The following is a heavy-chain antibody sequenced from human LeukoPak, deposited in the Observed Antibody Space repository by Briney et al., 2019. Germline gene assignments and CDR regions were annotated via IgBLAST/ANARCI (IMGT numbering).Heavy chain of an antibody. CDR3: ARDSQTDWAGGGCYPS. V-gene: IGHV1-2*02. CDR2: INCDSGDT. D-gene: IGHD2-15*01. Sequence: ASVKVSCKASGYIFTDYYLHWVRQAPGQGREWMGWINCDSGDTRYAQKFQGRVTVTRDTDISTTYMELSRLRADDTAVYYCARDSQTDWAGGGCYPSWGQGTVVTVTS. CDR1: GYIFTDYY. J-gene: IGHJ4*02.